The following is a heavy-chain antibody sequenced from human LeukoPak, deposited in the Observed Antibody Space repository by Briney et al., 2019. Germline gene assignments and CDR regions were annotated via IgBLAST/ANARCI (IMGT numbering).Heavy chain of an antibody. Sequence: GGSLRLSCAASGFTFASYSMNWVRQAPGKGLEWVSYISGDSTYIYNAGSVKGRFTISRDNAQASLYLQMISLRADDTAVYYCARVTGRLERQSDLDYWGQGTLVNVSS. J-gene: IGHJ4*02. CDR1: GFTFASYS. D-gene: IGHD1-1*01. CDR3: ARVTGRLERQSDLDY. CDR2: ISGDSTYI. V-gene: IGHV3-21*01.